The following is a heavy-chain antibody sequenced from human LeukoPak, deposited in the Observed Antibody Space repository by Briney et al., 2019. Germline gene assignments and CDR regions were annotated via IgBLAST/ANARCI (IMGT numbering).Heavy chain of an antibody. CDR1: GFTFSSYA. J-gene: IGHJ4*02. Sequence: GGSLRLSCAASGFTFSSYAMSWVRQAPGKGLEWVSAITGSGGSTYYADSVKGRFTISRDNSKYTLYLQMNSLRAEDTAVYYCAKDGVLRFLEWSGGYFDYWGQGTLVTVSS. D-gene: IGHD3-3*01. V-gene: IGHV3-23*01. CDR2: ITGSGGST. CDR3: AKDGVLRFLEWSGGYFDY.